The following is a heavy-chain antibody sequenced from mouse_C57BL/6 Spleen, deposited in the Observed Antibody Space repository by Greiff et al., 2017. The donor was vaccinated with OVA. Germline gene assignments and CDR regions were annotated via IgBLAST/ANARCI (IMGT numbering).Heavy chain of an antibody. J-gene: IGHJ2*01. V-gene: IGHV3-6*01. CDR1: GYSITSGYY. Sequence: ESGPGLVKPSQSLSLTCSVTGYSITSGYYWNWIRQFPGNKLEWMGYISYDGSNNYNPSLKNRISITRDTSKNQFFLKLNSVTTEDTATYYCARGGADGYFLRGQGTTLTVSS. CDR2: ISYDGSN. CDR3: ARGGADGYFL. D-gene: IGHD2-3*01.